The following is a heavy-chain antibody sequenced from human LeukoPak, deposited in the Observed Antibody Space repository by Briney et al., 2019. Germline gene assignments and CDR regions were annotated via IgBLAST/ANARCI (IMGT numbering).Heavy chain of an antibody. Sequence: SETLSLTCTVSGGSISSYFWNWIRQPPGKGLEWIGCVYYSGSTNYNPSLKSRVTISLDKSKNQFSLKLSSVTAADTAVYYCGAGDSYYFDYWGQGTLVTVSS. V-gene: IGHV4-59*12. CDR1: GGSISSYF. J-gene: IGHJ4*02. CDR2: VYYSGST. D-gene: IGHD4-17*01. CDR3: GAGDSYYFDY.